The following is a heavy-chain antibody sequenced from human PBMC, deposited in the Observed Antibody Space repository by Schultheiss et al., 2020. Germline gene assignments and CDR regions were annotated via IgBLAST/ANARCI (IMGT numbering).Heavy chain of an antibody. CDR3: ASSKLGPYGMDV. CDR1: GGSFSGYY. V-gene: IGHV4-34*01. J-gene: IGHJ6*04. D-gene: IGHD7-27*01. Sequence: SETLSLTCAVYGGSFSGYYWSWIRQPPGKGLEWIGEINHSGSTNYNPSLKSRVTISVDTSKNQFSLKLSSVTAADTAVYYCASSKLGPYGMDVWGKGTTGTVAS. CDR2: INHSGST.